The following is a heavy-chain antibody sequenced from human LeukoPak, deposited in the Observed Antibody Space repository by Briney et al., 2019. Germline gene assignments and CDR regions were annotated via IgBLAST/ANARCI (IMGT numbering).Heavy chain of an antibody. J-gene: IGHJ5*02. CDR3: ATDGAGFHT. CDR2: ISSISSYI. V-gene: IGHV3-21*04. Sequence: GGSLRLSCAASGFTFSSYSMNWVGQAPGKGLEWVSYISSISSYIIYADSVKGRFTISRDNAKKSLYLEMNNLRAEDTAVYYCATDGAGFHTWGQGVLVTVSS. CDR1: GFTFSSYS.